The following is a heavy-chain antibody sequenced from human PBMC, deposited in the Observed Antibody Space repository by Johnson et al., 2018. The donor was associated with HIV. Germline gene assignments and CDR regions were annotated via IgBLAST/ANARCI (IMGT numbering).Heavy chain of an antibody. CDR3: ARACRDGYTCDAFDI. J-gene: IGHJ3*02. D-gene: IGHD5-24*01. Sequence: VQLVESGGGLIQPGGSLRLSCEVSGFMFGSYWMTWVRQAPGKGLEWVANINQDGSETYYVDSLKGRFTISRDNAKNSLYLQMNSLRAEDTAVYYCARACRDGYTCDAFDIWGQGTMVTVSS. CDR2: INQDGSET. V-gene: IGHV3-7*02. CDR1: GFMFGSYW.